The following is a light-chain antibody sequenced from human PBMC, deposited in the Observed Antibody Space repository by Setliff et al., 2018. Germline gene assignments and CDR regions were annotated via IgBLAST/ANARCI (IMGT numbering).Light chain of an antibody. CDR3: MIYIRRGSYV. J-gene: IGLJ1*01. CDR2: STD. CDR1: SGSVSATHY. Sequence: QTVVTQEPSFSVSPGGTVTLTCGLSSGSVSATHYPSWYQQTPGQPPRTLIYSTDTRSPGVPNRFSGSIRGNRAALTITGAQADDESDYYCMIYIRRGSYVFGNGTKVTVL. V-gene: IGLV8-61*01.